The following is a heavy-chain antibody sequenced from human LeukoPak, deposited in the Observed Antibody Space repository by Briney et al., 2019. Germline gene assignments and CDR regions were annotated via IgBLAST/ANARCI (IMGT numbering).Heavy chain of an antibody. CDR2: ISSNGGST. CDR1: GFTFSSYA. J-gene: IGHJ4*02. V-gene: IGHV3-64*01. CDR3: ARVQTGSIDY. Sequence: GGSLRLSCAASGFTFSSYAMHWVRQAPGKGLEYVSAISSNGGSTYYANSVKGRFTISRDNSKNTLYLQMGSLRAEDMAVYYCARVQTGSIDYWGQGTLVTVSS. D-gene: IGHD1/OR15-1a*01.